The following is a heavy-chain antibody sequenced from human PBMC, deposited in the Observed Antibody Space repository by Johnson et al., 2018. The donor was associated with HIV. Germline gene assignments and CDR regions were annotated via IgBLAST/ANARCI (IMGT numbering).Heavy chain of an antibody. CDR2: IRYDGSNK. CDR1: GFTFSSYG. Sequence: QVQLVESGGGVVQPGRSLRLSCVASGFTFSSYGIHWVRQAPGRGLEWVAFIRYDGSNKYYADSVKGRFTISRDNSKNTLFLQMNSLRVEDTALYYCAKDGDDGDGADGTKGAFDIWGQGTMVTVSS. V-gene: IGHV3-30*02. D-gene: IGHD5-24*01. CDR3: AKDGDDGDGADGTKGAFDI. J-gene: IGHJ3*02.